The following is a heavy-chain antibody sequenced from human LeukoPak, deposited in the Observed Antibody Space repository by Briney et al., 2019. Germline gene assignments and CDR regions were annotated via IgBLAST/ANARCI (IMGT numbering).Heavy chain of an antibody. CDR3: ARDIDALELRYFDSRGFGAFDI. V-gene: IGHV4-39*07. D-gene: IGHD3-9*01. CDR1: GGSISSSSYY. J-gene: IGHJ3*02. Sequence: PSETLSLTCTVSGGSISSSSYYWGWIRQPPGKGLEWIGSIYYSGSTYYNPSLKSRVTISVDTSKNQFSLKLSSVTAADTAVYYCARDIDALELRYFDSRGFGAFDIWGQGTMVTVSS. CDR2: IYYSGST.